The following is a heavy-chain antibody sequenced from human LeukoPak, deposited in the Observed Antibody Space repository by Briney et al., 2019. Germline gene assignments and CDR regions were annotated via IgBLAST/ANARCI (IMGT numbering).Heavy chain of an antibody. CDR1: GYIFTSYG. V-gene: IGHV1-18*01. CDR2: IITYNGNT. CDR3: ARDLKYCSGGTCFPSDY. Sequence: ASVKVSCKTSGYIFTSYGISWVRQAPGQGLEWMGWIITYNGNTNYAQKFQGRVTMTTDTSTSTAYMELRSLRSDDTAVYYCARDLKYCSGGTCFPSDYWGQGTSVTVSS. J-gene: IGHJ4*02. D-gene: IGHD2-15*01.